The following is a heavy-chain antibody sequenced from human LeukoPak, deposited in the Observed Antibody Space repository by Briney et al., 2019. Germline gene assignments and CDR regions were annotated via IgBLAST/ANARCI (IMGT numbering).Heavy chain of an antibody. J-gene: IGHJ4*02. D-gene: IGHD3-3*01. Sequence: ASVKVSCKASGYTFTGYYMHWVRQAPGQGLKWMGWINPNSGGTNYAQKFQGRVTMTRDTSISTAYMELSRLRSDDTAVYYCASGSNLRFLEWSPFDYWGQGTLVTVSS. V-gene: IGHV1-2*02. CDR1: GYTFTGYY. CDR3: ASGSNLRFLEWSPFDY. CDR2: INPNSGGT.